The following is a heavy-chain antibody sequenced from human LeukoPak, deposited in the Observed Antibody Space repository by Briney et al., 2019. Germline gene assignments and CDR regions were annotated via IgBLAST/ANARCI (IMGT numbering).Heavy chain of an antibody. V-gene: IGHV3-21*01. D-gene: IGHD3-16*01. CDR3: ARETLLGGVIPFDY. CDR2: ISSSSSYI. CDR1: GFTFSSYS. J-gene: IGHJ4*02. Sequence: GGSLRLSCAASGFTFSSYSMNWVRQAPGKGLEWVSSISSSSSYIYYADSVKGRFTISRDNAKNSLYLQMNSLRAEDTAVYYCARETLLGGVIPFDYWGQGTLVTVSS.